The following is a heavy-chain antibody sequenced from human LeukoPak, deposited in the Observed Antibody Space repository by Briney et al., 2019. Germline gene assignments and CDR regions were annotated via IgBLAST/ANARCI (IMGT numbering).Heavy chain of an antibody. CDR2: TIPIFGTA. CDR3: ARGGFGSGSGSYYSYAFDI. D-gene: IGHD3-10*01. CDR1: GGTFSSYA. V-gene: IGHV1-69*06. J-gene: IGHJ3*02. Sequence: SVKVSCKASGGTFSSYAISWVRQAPGQGLEWMGGTIPIFGTANYAQKFQGRVTITADKSTSTAYMELSSLRSEDTAVYYCARGGFGSGSGSYYSYAFDIWGQGTMVTVSS.